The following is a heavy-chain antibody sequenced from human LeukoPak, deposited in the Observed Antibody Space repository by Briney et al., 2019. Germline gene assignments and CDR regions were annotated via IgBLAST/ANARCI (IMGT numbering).Heavy chain of an antibody. CDR1: GGSSSRSY. V-gene: IGHV4-59*01. CDR2: IYYSGST. D-gene: IGHD6-19*01. CDR3: ARAGYSSGWIDY. J-gene: IGHJ4*02. Sequence: SETLSLTCTVSGGSSSRSYWSWIRQPPGKGLEWIGYIYYSGSTNYNPSLKSRVTISVDTSKNQFSLKLSSVTAADTAVYYCARAGYSSGWIDYWGQGTLVTVSS.